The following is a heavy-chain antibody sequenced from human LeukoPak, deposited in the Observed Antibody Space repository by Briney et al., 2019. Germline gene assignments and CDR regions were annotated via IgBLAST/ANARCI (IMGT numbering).Heavy chain of an antibody. CDR3: ARVGRAFEKWLTYYFDY. CDR2: IKQDGSEK. D-gene: IGHD3-22*01. Sequence: GGSLRLSCAASGFTFSSYWMSWVRQAPGKGLEWVANIKQDGSEKYDVDSVKGRFTISRDNAKNSLYLQMNSLRAEDTAVYYCARVGRAFEKWLTYYFDYWGQGTLVTVSS. V-gene: IGHV3-7*01. CDR1: GFTFSSYW. J-gene: IGHJ4*02.